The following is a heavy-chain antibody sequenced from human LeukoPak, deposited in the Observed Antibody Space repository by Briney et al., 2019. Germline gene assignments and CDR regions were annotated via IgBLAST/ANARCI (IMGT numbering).Heavy chain of an antibody. CDR2: IYYTGST. V-gene: IGHV4-59*01. CDR1: GGSISGYY. CDR3: ARGGWTSIWT. Sequence: SETLSLTCTVSGGSISGYYWSWIRQSPGKGLESIGFIYYTGSTNYNPSLNSRVTISLDTSKNQFSLRLNSVTAADTAVYYCARGGWTSIWTWGQGTLVTVSS. D-gene: IGHD1-1*01. J-gene: IGHJ5*02.